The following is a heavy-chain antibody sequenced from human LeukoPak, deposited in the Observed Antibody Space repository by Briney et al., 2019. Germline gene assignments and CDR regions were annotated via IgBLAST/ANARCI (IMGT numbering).Heavy chain of an antibody. CDR1: GFTFSSYS. CDR2: ISSSSSYI. J-gene: IGHJ4*02. Sequence: GRSLRLSCAASGFTFSSYSMNWVRQAPGKGLEWVSSISSSSSYIYYADSVKGRLTISRDNAKNSLYLQMNSLRAEDTAVYYCARVGWMSCSGGSCYSGGRDFDYWGQGTLVTVSS. D-gene: IGHD2-15*01. V-gene: IGHV3-21*01. CDR3: ARVGWMSCSGGSCYSGGRDFDY.